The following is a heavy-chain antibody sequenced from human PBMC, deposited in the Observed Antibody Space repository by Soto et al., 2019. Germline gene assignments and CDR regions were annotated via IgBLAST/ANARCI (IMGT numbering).Heavy chain of an antibody. CDR1: GGSFSGYY. V-gene: IGHV4-34*01. Sequence: SETLSLTCAVYGGSFSGYYWSWIRQPPGRGLEWIGEINHSGSTNYNPSLKSRVTISVDTSKNQFSLKLSSVTAADTAVYYCVRGGSGLRFLEWLPLPMDVWGKGTTVTVSS. J-gene: IGHJ6*03. D-gene: IGHD3-3*01. CDR2: INHSGST. CDR3: VRGGSGLRFLEWLPLPMDV.